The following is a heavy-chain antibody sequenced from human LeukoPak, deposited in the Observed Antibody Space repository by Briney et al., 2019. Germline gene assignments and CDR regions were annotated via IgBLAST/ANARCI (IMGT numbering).Heavy chain of an antibody. CDR1: GYTFTSYG. CDR2: ISAYNGNT. Sequence: ASVKVSCKASGYTFTSYGISWVRQAPGQGLEWMGWISAYNGNTNYAQKLQGRVTMTTDTSTSTAYMELRSLRSDDTAVYYCARDFYSITIFGVATSDNWFDPWGRGTLVTVSS. CDR3: ARDFYSITIFGVATSDNWFDP. V-gene: IGHV1-18*01. J-gene: IGHJ5*02. D-gene: IGHD3-3*01.